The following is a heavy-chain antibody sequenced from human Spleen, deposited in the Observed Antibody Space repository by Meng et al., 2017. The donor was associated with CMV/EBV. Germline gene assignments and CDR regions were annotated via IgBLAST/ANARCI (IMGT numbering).Heavy chain of an antibody. V-gene: IGHV3-48*04. CDR1: GFTLDNYS. CDR2: ISVSGDII. CDR3: VREHSSLVRGVVQYYGMDV. D-gene: IGHD3-10*01. Sequence: GGSLRLSCAASGFTLDNYSMNWVRQAPGKGLQWVSYISVSGDIIYYADSVKGRFSISRDSAKNSVFLQMSGLRAEDTAAYYCVREHSSLVRGVVQYYGMDVWGHGTTVTVSS. J-gene: IGHJ6*02.